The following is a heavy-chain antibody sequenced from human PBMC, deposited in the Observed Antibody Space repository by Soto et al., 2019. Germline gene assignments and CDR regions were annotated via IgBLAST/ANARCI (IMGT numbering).Heavy chain of an antibody. CDR2: IRSKAYGGTT. D-gene: IGHD5-12*01. J-gene: IGHJ6*03. CDR1: GFTFGDYA. CDR3: TRIGGYDYYYYYYYMDV. Sequence: GVSLRLSCTASGFTFGDYAMSWFRQAPGKGLEWVGFIRSKAYGGTTEYAASVKGRFTISRDDSKSIAYLQMNSLKTEDTAVYYCTRIGGYDYYYYYYYMDVWGKGTTVTVSS. V-gene: IGHV3-49*03.